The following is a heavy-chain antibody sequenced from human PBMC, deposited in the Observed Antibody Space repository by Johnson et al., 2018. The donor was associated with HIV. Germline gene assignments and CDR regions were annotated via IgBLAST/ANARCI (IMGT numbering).Heavy chain of an antibody. D-gene: IGHD6-13*01. Sequence: VHLVESGGGLVQSGGSLRLSCGASGFSVSNNYMNWVRQAPGKGLEWVSVLYSGGNTYYADSVRGRFTISRDNSKNTLYLQMSSLKVEDTAMYYCARDGESQKLPLGDAFDIWGQGTMVTVSS. CDR3: ARDGESQKLPLGDAFDI. V-gene: IGHV3-66*01. CDR1: GFSVSNNY. CDR2: LYSGGNT. J-gene: IGHJ3*02.